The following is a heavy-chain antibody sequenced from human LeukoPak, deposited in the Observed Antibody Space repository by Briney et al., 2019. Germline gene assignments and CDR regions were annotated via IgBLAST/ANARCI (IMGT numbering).Heavy chain of an antibody. J-gene: IGHJ6*02. Sequence: SETLSLTCSVSGGSITDNFWNWIRQPAGKGLEWIGRIYTSGHTNYNPSLKGRVTISLNRSKNQFSLRLDSVTAADTAVYYCARGSEVVGFYYYGMDVWGQGTTVTVSS. V-gene: IGHV4-4*07. D-gene: IGHD2-2*01. CDR1: GGSITDNF. CDR2: IYTSGHT. CDR3: ARGSEVVGFYYYGMDV.